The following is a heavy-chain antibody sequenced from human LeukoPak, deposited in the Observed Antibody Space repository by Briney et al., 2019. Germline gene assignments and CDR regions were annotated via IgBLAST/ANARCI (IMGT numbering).Heavy chain of an antibody. J-gene: IGHJ6*02. CDR1: GYTFTSYA. CDR2: INTNTGNP. V-gene: IGHV7-4-1*01. D-gene: IGHD2-8*01. CDR3: AREGGIVLAYGMDV. Sequence: ASVTVSCKASGYTFTSYAMNWVRQAPGQGLEWMGWINTNTGNPTYAQGFTGRFVFSLDTSVSTAYLQICSLKAEDTAVYYCAREGGIVLAYGMDVWGQGTTVTVSS.